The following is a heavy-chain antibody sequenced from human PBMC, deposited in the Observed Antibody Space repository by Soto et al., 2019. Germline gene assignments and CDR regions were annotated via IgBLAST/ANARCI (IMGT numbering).Heavy chain of an antibody. Sequence: SETLSLTCTVSGGSLNSSSHYWSWIRQPPGKGLEWIGYIHYFGSTKYNPSLESRVVISVDTSKNQFSLKVPSVTAADTAIYFCARGGSYVGFDSWGQGARVTVSS. CDR2: IHYFGST. D-gene: IGHD1-26*01. J-gene: IGHJ4*02. CDR3: ARGGSYVGFDS. V-gene: IGHV4-61*01. CDR1: GGSLNSSSHY.